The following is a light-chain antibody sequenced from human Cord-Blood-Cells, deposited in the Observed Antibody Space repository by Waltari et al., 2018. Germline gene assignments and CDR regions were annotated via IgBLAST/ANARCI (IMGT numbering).Light chain of an antibody. Sequence: QSALTQPRSVSGSPGQSVTISCTGTSSDVGGYNYVSWYQQNPGKAPKLMIYDVSKRPSVVPDRFSGSKSGNTASLTISGLQAEDEADYYCCSYAGSYTFVVFGGGTKLTVL. V-gene: IGLV2-11*01. CDR2: DVS. CDR3: CSYAGSYTFVV. CDR1: SSDVGGYNY. J-gene: IGLJ2*01.